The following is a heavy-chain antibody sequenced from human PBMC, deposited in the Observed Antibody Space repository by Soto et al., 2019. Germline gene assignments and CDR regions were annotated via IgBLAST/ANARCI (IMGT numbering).Heavy chain of an antibody. J-gene: IGHJ4*02. Sequence: PSETLSLTCTVSGGSISSYYWSWIRQPPGKGLEWIGYIYYSGSTNHNPSLKSRVTISVDTSKNQFSLKLSSVTAADTAVYYCARRWGRTFDYWGQGTLVTVSS. V-gene: IGHV4-59*08. D-gene: IGHD7-27*01. CDR3: ARRWGRTFDY. CDR2: IYYSGST. CDR1: GGSISSYY.